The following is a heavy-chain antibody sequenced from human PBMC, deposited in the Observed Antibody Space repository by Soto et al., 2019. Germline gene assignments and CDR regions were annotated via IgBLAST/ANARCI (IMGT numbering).Heavy chain of an antibody. V-gene: IGHV3-23*01. CDR1: GFTFSDQS. CDR2: ISDSVHGA. D-gene: IGHD6-19*01. Sequence: XVSLSLSFEASGFTFSDQSMSWVRQAPGKGLEWVAAISDSVHGAVYADSVKGRFTISRDNSKNTLYLQMNSLRGEDTGVYYCARAAGSAWSARIFDFWGQGTVVTVSS. J-gene: IGHJ4*02. CDR3: ARAAGSAWSARIFDF.